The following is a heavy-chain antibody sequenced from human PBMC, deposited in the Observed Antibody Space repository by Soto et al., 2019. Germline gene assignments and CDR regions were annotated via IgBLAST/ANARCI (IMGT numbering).Heavy chain of an antibody. J-gene: IGHJ6*02. D-gene: IGHD2-2*01. V-gene: IGHV3-15*01. CDR1: GFPFTNAW. Sequence: PGGSLRLSCTASGFPFTNAWMHWVRQAPGKGLEWIGRLKSKTDGGATDYADSVKGRFTISRDNAKNSLYLQMNSLRDEDTAVYYCARDQYCSSTSCYVFWDYYYGMDVWGQGTTVTVSS. CDR2: LKSKTDGGAT. CDR3: ARDQYCSSTSCYVFWDYYYGMDV.